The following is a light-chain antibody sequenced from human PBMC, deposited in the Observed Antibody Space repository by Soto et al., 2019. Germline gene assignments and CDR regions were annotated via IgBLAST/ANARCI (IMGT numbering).Light chain of an antibody. CDR3: QQYGSSPLIT. CDR2: GAS. J-gene: IGKJ5*01. Sequence: EIVLTQSPGTLSLSPGERATLSCRASQSVSSSCLAWYQQKPGQAPRLLIYGASSRAAGIPDRFSGSGSGTDFTLTISRLEPEDFAVYYRQQYGSSPLITFGQGTRLEIK. CDR1: QSVSSSC. V-gene: IGKV3-20*01.